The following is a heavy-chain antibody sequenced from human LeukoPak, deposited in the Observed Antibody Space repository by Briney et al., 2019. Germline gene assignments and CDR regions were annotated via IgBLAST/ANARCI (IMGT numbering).Heavy chain of an antibody. V-gene: IGHV4-31*03. D-gene: IGHD4-17*01. CDR1: GGSISSGGYY. Sequence: SQTLSLTCTVSGGSISSGGYYWSWIRQHPGKGLEWIGYIYYSGSTYYNPSLKSRVTISVDTSKNQFSLKLRSVTAADTAVYYCARAAVTTGSHFAYWGQGTLVTVSS. CDR2: IYYSGST. CDR3: ARAAVTTGSHFAY. J-gene: IGHJ4*02.